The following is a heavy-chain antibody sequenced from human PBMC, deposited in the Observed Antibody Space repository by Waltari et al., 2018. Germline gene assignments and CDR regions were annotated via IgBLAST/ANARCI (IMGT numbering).Heavy chain of an antibody. V-gene: IGHV3-23*04. CDR1: GFSFSTHA. CDR2: INHLGEIT. Sequence: EVQLVESGGALVQPGGSLRLSCVASGFSFSTHAMGWARQAPGKGLEWGSAINHLGEITYYADSVKGRFTISRDNSRNTLNLQMDSLRVEDTAVYHCTKRYCDRDRCYGLANWGQGTLVTVSS. J-gene: IGHJ4*02. D-gene: IGHD2-15*01. CDR3: TKRYCDRDRCYGLAN.